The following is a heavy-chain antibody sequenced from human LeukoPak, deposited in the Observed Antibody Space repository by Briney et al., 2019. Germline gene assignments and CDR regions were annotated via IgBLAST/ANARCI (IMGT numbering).Heavy chain of an antibody. CDR3: AKDPERYGSSWYGGYFDY. Sequence: PGGSLRLSCAASGFTFSSYGMHWVRQAPGKGLEWVAFIRYDGSNKYYADSVKGRFTISRDNSKNTLYLQMNSLRAEDTAVYYCAKDPERYGSSWYGGYFDYWGQGTLVTVSS. D-gene: IGHD6-13*01. CDR2: IRYDGSNK. CDR1: GFTFSSYG. V-gene: IGHV3-30*02. J-gene: IGHJ4*02.